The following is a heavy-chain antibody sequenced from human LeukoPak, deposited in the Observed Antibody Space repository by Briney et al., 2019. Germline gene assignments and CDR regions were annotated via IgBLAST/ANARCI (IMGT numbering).Heavy chain of an antibody. CDR2: ISWDGGST. CDR1: GFTFDDYA. D-gene: IGHD3-9*01. J-gene: IGHJ6*03. V-gene: IGHV3-43D*03. Sequence: PGGSLRLSCAASGFTFDDYAMHWVRHAPGKGLEWVSLISWDGGSTYYADSVKGRFTISRDNSKNSLYLQMNSLRAEDTALYYCAKDSGSDILTGYYNPYYYYYMDVWGKGTTVTVSS. CDR3: AKDSGSDILTGYYNPYYYYYMDV.